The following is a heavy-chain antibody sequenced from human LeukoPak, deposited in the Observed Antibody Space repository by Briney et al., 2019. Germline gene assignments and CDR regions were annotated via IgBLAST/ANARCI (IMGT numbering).Heavy chain of an antibody. J-gene: IGHJ6*02. V-gene: IGHV3-66*01. Sequence: GVSLRLSCAASGFIVSENYMSWVRQAPGKGLEWVSTVYSGGLTFYADPVKGRFTISRDNSKNTLYLQMSSLRAEDTAVYYCGGDRGRGLGDFWGQGTTVTVSS. CDR1: GFIVSENY. CDR3: GGDRGRGLGDF. D-gene: IGHD6-19*01. CDR2: VYSGGLT.